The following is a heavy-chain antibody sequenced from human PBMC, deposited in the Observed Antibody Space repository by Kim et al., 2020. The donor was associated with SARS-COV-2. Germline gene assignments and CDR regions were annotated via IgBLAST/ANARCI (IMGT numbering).Heavy chain of an antibody. Sequence: GGSLRLSCAASGFTFSSYGMHWVRQAPGKGLEWVAGIWYDGSNKYYADSVKGRFTISRENSKNTLYLQMNSLRAEDTDLYYCERDLDTMVDYELHVWDQGTVIPVSA. J-gene: IGHJ4*02. CDR1: GFTFSSYG. CDR2: IWYDGSNK. CDR3: ERDLDTMVDYELHV. V-gene: IGHV3-33*01. D-gene: IGHD3-10*01.